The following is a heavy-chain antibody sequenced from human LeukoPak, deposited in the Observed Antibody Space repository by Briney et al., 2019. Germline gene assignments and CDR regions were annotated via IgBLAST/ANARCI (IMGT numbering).Heavy chain of an antibody. J-gene: IGHJ4*02. Sequence: SETLSLTCAVYGGSFSGYYWSWIRQPPGKGLEWIGEINHSGSTNYNPSLKSRVTISVDTSKNQFSLKLSSVTAANTAVYYCARGKGYFDYWGQGTLVTVSS. CDR1: GGSFSGYY. CDR2: INHSGST. V-gene: IGHV4-34*01. CDR3: ARGKGYFDY.